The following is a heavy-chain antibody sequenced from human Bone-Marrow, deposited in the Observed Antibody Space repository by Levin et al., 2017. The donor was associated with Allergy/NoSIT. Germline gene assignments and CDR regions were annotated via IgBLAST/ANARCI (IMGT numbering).Heavy chain of an antibody. CDR1: GFSFSTHW. J-gene: IGHJ4*02. D-gene: IGHD1-1*01. V-gene: IGHV3-74*01. Sequence: GGSLRLSCAASGFSFSTHWMHWVRQSPGKGLEWVSHINFEGTGTTYADSVKGRFTISRDNAKNTLYLQMNSLRAEDTAVYYCARGWYHFDFGGQGTLVTDSS. CDR2: INFEGTGT. CDR3: ARGWYHFDF.